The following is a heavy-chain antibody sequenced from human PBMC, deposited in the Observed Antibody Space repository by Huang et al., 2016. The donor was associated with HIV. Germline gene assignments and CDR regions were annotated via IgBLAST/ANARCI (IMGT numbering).Heavy chain of an antibody. J-gene: IGHJ4*02. D-gene: IGHD3-10*01. Sequence: EVQLVESGGGLVQPGRSLRLSCAAPGFTFDDYAMHGVRQAPGQGLEWVSGISWNSGSIGYADAVKGRFTISRANAKNSLYLQMNSLRAEDTALYYCARRGVMVRGAHFDYWGLGTLVTVSS. CDR1: GFTFDDYA. V-gene: IGHV3-9*01. CDR2: ISWNSGSI. CDR3: ARRGVMVRGAHFDY.